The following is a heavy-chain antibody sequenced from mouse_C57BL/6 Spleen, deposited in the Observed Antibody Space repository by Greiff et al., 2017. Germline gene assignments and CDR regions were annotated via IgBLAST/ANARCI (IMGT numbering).Heavy chain of an antibody. J-gene: IGHJ3*01. CDR1: GYSITSGYY. CDR3: AVDSSGSAWCAY. Sequence: EVQLQESGPGLVKPSQSLSLTCSVTGYSITSGYYWNWIRQFPGNKLEWMGYISYDGSNNYNPSLKNRISITRDTSKNQFFLKLNSVTTEDTATYYCAVDSSGSAWCAYWGQGTLVTVSA. CDR2: ISYDGSN. V-gene: IGHV3-6*01. D-gene: IGHD3-2*02.